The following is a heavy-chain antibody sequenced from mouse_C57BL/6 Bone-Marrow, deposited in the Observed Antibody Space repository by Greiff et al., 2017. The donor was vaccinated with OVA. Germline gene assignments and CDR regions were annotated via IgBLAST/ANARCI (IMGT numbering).Heavy chain of an antibody. V-gene: IGHV1-80*01. J-gene: IGHJ2*01. CDR2: IYPGDGDT. CDR1: GYAFSSYW. Sequence: VKLVESGAELVKPGASVEISCKASGYAFSSYWLNWVKQRPGKGLGWIGQIYPGDGDTNYNGKFKGKAPLTADKSSSTAYMQLSSLTSEDSAVYFCARGYFWGQGTTLTVSS. CDR3: ARGYF.